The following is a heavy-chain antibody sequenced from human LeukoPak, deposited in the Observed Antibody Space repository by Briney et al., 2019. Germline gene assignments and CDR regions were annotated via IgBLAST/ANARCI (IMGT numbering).Heavy chain of an antibody. CDR1: GGPISRGGYY. D-gene: IGHD1-7*01. CDR3: AREAWAGTLSGWFDP. V-gene: IGHV4-31*03. Sequence: PSQTLSLTCTVSGGPISRGGYYWSWVRQLPGKGLEWIGYIFSSGSTSYNPSPRSRVTVSFDTSKNQFFLNLSSVTAADTAVYYCAREAWAGTLSGWFDPWGQGTLVTVSS. J-gene: IGHJ5*02. CDR2: IFSSGST.